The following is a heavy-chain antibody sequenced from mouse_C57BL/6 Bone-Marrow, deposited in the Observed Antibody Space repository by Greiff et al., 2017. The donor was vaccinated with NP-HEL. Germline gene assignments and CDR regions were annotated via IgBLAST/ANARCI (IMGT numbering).Heavy chain of an antibody. CDR1: GYTFTSYW. Sequence: VQLQQPGAELVKPGASVKLSCKASGYTFTSYWMHWVKQRPGPGLEWIGMIHPNSGSTNYNEKFKSKATLTVDKSSSTAYMQLSSLTSEDSAVYYCARERIYYYVSSHWYFDVWGTGTTVTVAS. J-gene: IGHJ1*03. CDR2: IHPNSGST. CDR3: ARERIYYYVSSHWYFDV. D-gene: IGHD1-1*01. V-gene: IGHV1-64*01.